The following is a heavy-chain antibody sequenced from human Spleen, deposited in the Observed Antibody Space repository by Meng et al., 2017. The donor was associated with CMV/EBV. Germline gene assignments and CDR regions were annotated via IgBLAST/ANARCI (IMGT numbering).Heavy chain of an antibody. D-gene: IGHD3-3*01. J-gene: IGHJ4*02. V-gene: IGHV3-9*03. CDR3: EKGINNDFWSGFRE. Sequence: SLKISCAASGFTFDDYAMHWVRQAPGKGLEWVSGISWNSVTLAYGDSVKGRFIISRDNAKNSLYLQMSSLRPEDMAFYYCEKGINNDFWSGFREWGQGTLVTVSS. CDR2: ISWNSVTL. CDR1: GFTFDDYA.